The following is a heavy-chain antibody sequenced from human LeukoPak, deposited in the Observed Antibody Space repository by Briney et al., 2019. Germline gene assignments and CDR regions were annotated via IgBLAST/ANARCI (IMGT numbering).Heavy chain of an antibody. CDR1: GFTFSSYG. J-gene: IGHJ4*02. V-gene: IGHV3-30*02. D-gene: IGHD6-13*01. Sequence: GGSLRLSCAASGFTFSSYGMHWVRQAPGKGLEWVAVIWYDGSNKYYADSVKGRFTISRDNSKNTLYLQMNSLRAEDTAVYYCAKDVSSSWYMDYWGQGTLVTVSS. CDR2: IWYDGSNK. CDR3: AKDVSSSWYMDY.